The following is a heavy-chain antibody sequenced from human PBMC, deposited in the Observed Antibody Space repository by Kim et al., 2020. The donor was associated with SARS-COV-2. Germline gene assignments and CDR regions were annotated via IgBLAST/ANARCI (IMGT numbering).Heavy chain of an antibody. Sequence: GGSLRLSCAASGFTFSSYSMNWVRQAPGKGLEWVSSISSSSSYIYYADSVKGRFTISRDNAKNSLYLQMNSLRAEDTAVYYCARDSSYYDSSSYYPLFDYWGQGTLVTVSS. CDR3: ARDSSYYDSSSYYPLFDY. J-gene: IGHJ4*02. CDR2: ISSSSSYI. V-gene: IGHV3-21*01. CDR1: GFTFSSYS. D-gene: IGHD3-22*01.